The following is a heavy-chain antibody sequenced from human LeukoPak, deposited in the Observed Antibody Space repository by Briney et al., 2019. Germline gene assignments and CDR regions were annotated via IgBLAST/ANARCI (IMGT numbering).Heavy chain of an antibody. V-gene: IGHV4-31*03. D-gene: IGHD3-3*01. CDR2: IYYSGST. CDR1: GGSISSGGYY. Sequence: SETLSLTCTVSGGSISSGGYYWSWIRQHPGKGLEWIGYIYYSGSTYYNPSLKSRVTISVDTSKNQFSLKLSSVTAADTAVYYCVTYYDFWSGYSHFDYWGQGTLVTVSS. CDR3: VTYYDFWSGYSHFDY. J-gene: IGHJ4*02.